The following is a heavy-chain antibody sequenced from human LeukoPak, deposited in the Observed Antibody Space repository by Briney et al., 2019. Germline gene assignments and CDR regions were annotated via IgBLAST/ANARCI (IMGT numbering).Heavy chain of an antibody. V-gene: IGHV4-34*01. D-gene: IGHD4-17*01. J-gene: IGHJ4*02. CDR1: SGSLSGYS. CDR2: IHHSGST. CDR3: TRQSGTVTPIDY. Sequence: PSETLSPTCAVSSGSLSGYSWGWIRQAPGKGLDWIGEIHHSGSTTYNSSLKNRVTISLDKPKSQFSLILTSVTAADTAVYYCTRQSGTVTPIDYWGQGILVTVSS.